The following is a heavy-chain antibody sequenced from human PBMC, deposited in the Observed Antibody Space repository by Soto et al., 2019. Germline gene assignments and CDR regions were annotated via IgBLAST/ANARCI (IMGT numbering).Heavy chain of an antibody. CDR2: INHSGST. D-gene: IGHD2-15*01. Sequence: TETLSLTCAVYGGSFSGYYWSWIRQPPGKGLEWIGEINHSGSTNYNPSLKSRVTISVDTSKNQFSLKLSSVTAADTAVYYCARGVLGYCSGGSCYYNWFDPWGQGTLVTVSS. J-gene: IGHJ5*02. CDR1: GGSFSGYY. V-gene: IGHV4-34*01. CDR3: ARGVLGYCSGGSCYYNWFDP.